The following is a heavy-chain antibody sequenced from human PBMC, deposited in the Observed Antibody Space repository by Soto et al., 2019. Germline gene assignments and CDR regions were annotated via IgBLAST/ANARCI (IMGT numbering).Heavy chain of an antibody. CDR2: IYYSGST. CDR1: GGSISSGDYY. D-gene: IGHD3-22*01. CDR3: ARAKGVQDYYDSSGYYPLTIYYCYRMDF. J-gene: IGHJ6*02. V-gene: IGHV4-30-4*01. Sequence: PSETLSLTCTVSGGSISSGDYYWSWIRQPPGKGLEWIGYIYYSGSTYYNPSLNSRVTISVDTSKNQFSLNLSSVIAADTAVYYYARAKGVQDYYDSSGYYPLTIYYCYRMDFWGHGTTGTFSS.